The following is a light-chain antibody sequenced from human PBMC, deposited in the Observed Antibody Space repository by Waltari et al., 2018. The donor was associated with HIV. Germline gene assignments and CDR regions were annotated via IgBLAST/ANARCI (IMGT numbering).Light chain of an antibody. CDR2: GPS. Sequence: EIVMTQSPGTLSVSPGESAILSCRASQNITDNLAWYQHKAGQAPRLLIYGPSTRASGVPARFSGSGSGTNFTLTVSGLQIEDFAFYYCQHYHDWPRTFGQGTRVEI. CDR1: QNITDN. CDR3: QHYHDWPRT. V-gene: IGKV3-15*01. J-gene: IGKJ1*01.